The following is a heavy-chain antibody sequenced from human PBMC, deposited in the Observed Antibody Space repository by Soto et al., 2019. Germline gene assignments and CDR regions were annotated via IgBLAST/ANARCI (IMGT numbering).Heavy chain of an antibody. V-gene: IGHV3-48*02. CDR1: GFSFSRYS. CDR2: ISNSSSAI. J-gene: IGHJ2*01. CDR3: ARSASYWYFDL. Sequence: EVQLVGSGGGLVQPGGSLRLSCVASGFSFSRYSMNWVRQAPRQRVQWVSYISNSSSAIYYADSLKGRVTISRDKAKNSLYLQMNSLRDEDTAVYYCARSASYWYFDLWGRGTLVTVSS. D-gene: IGHD3-3*01.